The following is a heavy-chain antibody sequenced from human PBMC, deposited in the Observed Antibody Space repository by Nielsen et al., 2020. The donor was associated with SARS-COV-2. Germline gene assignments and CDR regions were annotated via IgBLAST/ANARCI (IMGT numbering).Heavy chain of an antibody. D-gene: IGHD3-10*01. CDR2: ISSSGSTI. CDR1: GFTFSSYE. CDR3: ATIVFMVRGVIITDDAFDI. J-gene: IGHJ3*02. V-gene: IGHV3-48*03. Sequence: GGSLRLSCAASGFTFSSYEMNWVRQAPGTGLEWVSYISSSGSTIYYADSVKGRFTISRDNAKNSLYLQMNSLRAEDTAVYYCATIVFMVRGVIITDDAFDIWGQGTMVTVSS.